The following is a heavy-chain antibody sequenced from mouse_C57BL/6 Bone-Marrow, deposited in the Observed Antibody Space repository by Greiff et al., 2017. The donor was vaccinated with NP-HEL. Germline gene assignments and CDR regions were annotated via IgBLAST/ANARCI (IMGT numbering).Heavy chain of an antibody. CDR3: ARVYYGSSYPYYFDY. D-gene: IGHD1-1*01. Sequence: DVMLVESGGGLVKPGGSLKLSCAASGFTFSDYGMHWVRQAPEKGLEWVAYISSGSSTIYYADTVKGRFTISRDNAKNTLFLQMTSLRSEDTAMYYCARVYYGSSYPYYFDYWGQGTTLTVSS. CDR2: ISSGSSTI. CDR1: GFTFSDYG. V-gene: IGHV5-17*01. J-gene: IGHJ2*01.